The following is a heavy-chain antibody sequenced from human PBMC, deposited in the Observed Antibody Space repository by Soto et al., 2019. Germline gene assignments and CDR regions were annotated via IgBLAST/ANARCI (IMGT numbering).Heavy chain of an antibody. Sequence: PSETLSLTCTVSGGSISSGDCYWSWIRQPPGKGLEWIGYIYYSGSTYYNPSLKSRVTISVDTSKNQFSLKLSSVTAADTAVYYCARVRLGYYDSSGYYRIDYWGQGTLVTVSS. CDR3: ARVRLGYYDSSGYYRIDY. V-gene: IGHV4-30-4*01. J-gene: IGHJ4*02. CDR2: IYYSGST. CDR1: GGSISSGDCY. D-gene: IGHD3-22*01.